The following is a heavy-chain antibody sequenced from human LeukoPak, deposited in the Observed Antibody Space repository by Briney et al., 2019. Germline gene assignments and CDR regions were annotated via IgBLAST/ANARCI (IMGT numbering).Heavy chain of an antibody. Sequence: PSETLSLTRAVYGGSFSGYYWSWIRQPQGKGLEWIGEINHSGSTNYNPSLKSRVTISVDTSKNQFSLKLSSVTAADTAVYYCARGGYYGDYGYWGQGTLVTVSS. V-gene: IGHV4-34*01. J-gene: IGHJ4*02. CDR1: GGSFSGYY. CDR2: INHSGST. D-gene: IGHD4-17*01. CDR3: ARGGYYGDYGY.